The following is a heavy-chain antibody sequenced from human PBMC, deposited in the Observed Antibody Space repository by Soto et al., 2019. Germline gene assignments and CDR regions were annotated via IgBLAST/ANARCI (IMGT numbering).Heavy chain of an antibody. CDR2: ISGSGGST. Sequence: QSGGSLRLSCAASGFTFSSYAMSWVRQAPGKGLELVSAISGSGGSTYYADSVKGRFTISRDNSKNTLYLQMNSLRAEDTAVYYCAKDISRGYDILTGSFDYWGQGTLVTVSS. CDR3: AKDISRGYDILTGSFDY. D-gene: IGHD3-9*01. V-gene: IGHV3-23*01. J-gene: IGHJ4*02. CDR1: GFTFSSYA.